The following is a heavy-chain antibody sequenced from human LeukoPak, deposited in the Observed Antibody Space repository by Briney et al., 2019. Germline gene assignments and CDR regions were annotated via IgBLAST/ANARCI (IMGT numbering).Heavy chain of an antibody. CDR1: GFTFSNYG. Sequence: GGSLRLSCAASGFTFSNYGIHWVRQAPGKGLEWVAFIRSDGSNKFYADSVKGRFTISIDNSKNTLYLQMNSLRAEDTAVHYCAKDRGIQLWSHDYWGQGTLVTVSS. CDR2: IRSDGSNK. J-gene: IGHJ4*02. D-gene: IGHD5-18*01. CDR3: AKDRGIQLWSHDY. V-gene: IGHV3-30*02.